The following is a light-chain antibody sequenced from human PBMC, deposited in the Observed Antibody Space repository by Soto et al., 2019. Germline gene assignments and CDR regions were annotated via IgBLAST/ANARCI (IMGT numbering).Light chain of an antibody. CDR3: QQYNNWPYT. CDR2: AAS. CDR1: QSLGSN. V-gene: IGKV3-15*01. Sequence: EIVMTQSPATLSVSPGERATLSCRASQSLGSNLAWYQQKPGQAPRLLIYAASARATGIPARFSGSGSGTDFTLTISSLQSEDFAVYYCQQYNNWPYTFGQGTKVDIK. J-gene: IGKJ2*01.